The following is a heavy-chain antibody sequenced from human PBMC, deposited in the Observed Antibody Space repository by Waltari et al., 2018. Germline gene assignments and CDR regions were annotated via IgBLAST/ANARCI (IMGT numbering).Heavy chain of an antibody. CDR1: GFSLSNARMG. J-gene: IGHJ6*03. CDR2: IFSNDEK. CDR3: ARIIGGLWFGESSPRYYYYMDV. V-gene: IGHV2-26*01. Sequence: QVTLKESGPVLVKPTETLTLTCTVSGFSLSNARMGVSWIRQPPGKALEWLAHIFSNDEKSYSTSLKSRLTISKDTSKSQVVLTMTNMDPVDTATYYCARIIGGLWFGESSPRYYYYMDVWGKGTTVTISS. D-gene: IGHD3-10*01.